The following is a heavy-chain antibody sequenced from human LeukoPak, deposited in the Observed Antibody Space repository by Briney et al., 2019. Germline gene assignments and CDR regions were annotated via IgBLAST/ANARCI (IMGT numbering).Heavy chain of an antibody. CDR2: ISYSGDA. CDR3: AIEGLLKDLDF. Sequence: GGSLRLSCAASGFTFSSYAMRWVRQAPGKGLQWVSSISYSGDAYYADSVKGRFTIPRDNSQNTLYLQMNSLKAEDTAIYYCAIEGLLKDLDFWGQGTLVTVSS. CDR1: GFTFSSYA. V-gene: IGHV3-23*01. J-gene: IGHJ4*02.